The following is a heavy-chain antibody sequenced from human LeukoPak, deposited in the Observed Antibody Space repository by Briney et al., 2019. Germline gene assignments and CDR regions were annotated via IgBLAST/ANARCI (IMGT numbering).Heavy chain of an antibody. D-gene: IGHD1-26*01. V-gene: IGHV3-7*04. CDR3: ARGYSGSYSGPFDY. Sequence: PGGSLRLSCAASEFTFYYYRMTWVRQAPGKGLEWVANIKQDGSEKYYADSVKGRFTISRDNAKNSLSLQMNSLRAEDTAVYYCARGYSGSYSGPFDYWGQGTLVTVSS. J-gene: IGHJ4*02. CDR1: EFTFYYYR. CDR2: IKQDGSEK.